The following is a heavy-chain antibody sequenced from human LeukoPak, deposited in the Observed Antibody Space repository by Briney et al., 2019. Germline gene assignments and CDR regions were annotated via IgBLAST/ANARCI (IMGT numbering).Heavy chain of an antibody. CDR1: GFTFSSYA. V-gene: IGHV3-30*04. D-gene: IGHD6-13*01. CDR3: AREAGTRALYSDY. Sequence: GGTLRLSCAASGFTFSSYAMHWVRQAPGKGLEWVAVISYDGSNKYYADSVKGRFTISRDNSKNTLYLQMNSLRAEDTAVYYCAREAGTRALYSDYWGQGTLVTVSS. CDR2: ISYDGSNK. J-gene: IGHJ4*02.